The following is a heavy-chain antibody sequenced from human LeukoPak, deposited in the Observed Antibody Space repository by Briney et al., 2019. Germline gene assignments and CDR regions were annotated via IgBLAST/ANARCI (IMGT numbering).Heavy chain of an antibody. CDR3: ARGPRNPPHYYGSGSYLSGGYMDV. D-gene: IGHD3-10*01. J-gene: IGHJ6*03. Sequence: GGSLRLSCAASGFTVSSNYMSWVRQAPGKGLEWVSVIYSGGSTYYSDSVKGRFTISRDNSKNTLYLQMNSLRAEDTAVYYCARGPRNPPHYYGSGSYLSGGYMDVWGKGTTVTISS. V-gene: IGHV3-66*01. CDR1: GFTVSSNY. CDR2: IYSGGST.